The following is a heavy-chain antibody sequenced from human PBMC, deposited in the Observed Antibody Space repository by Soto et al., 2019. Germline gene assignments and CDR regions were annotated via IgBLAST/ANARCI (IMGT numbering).Heavy chain of an antibody. J-gene: IGHJ5*02. V-gene: IGHV4-59*08. Sequence: SETLSLTCTVSGGSISSYYWSWIRQPPGKGLEWIGYIYYSGSTNYNPSLKSRVTISVDTSKNQFSLKLSSVTAADTAVYYCARQKLSRNWFDPWGQGTLVTVSS. CDR2: IYYSGST. CDR1: GGSISSYY. CDR3: ARQKLSRNWFDP. D-gene: IGHD2-15*01.